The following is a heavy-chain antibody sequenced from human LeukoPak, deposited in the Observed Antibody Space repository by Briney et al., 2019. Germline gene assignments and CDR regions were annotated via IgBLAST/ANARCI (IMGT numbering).Heavy chain of an antibody. D-gene: IGHD1-26*01. CDR1: GFTFSSYG. J-gene: IGHJ4*02. Sequence: GGSLRLSCAASGFTFSSYGMHWVRQAPGKGLEWVAVIWYGGSNKYYADSVKGRFTISRDNSKNTLYLQMNSLRVEDTAVYYCARDSVGFSPDYWGQGTLVTVSS. CDR2: IWYGGSNK. CDR3: ARDSVGFSPDY. V-gene: IGHV3-33*08.